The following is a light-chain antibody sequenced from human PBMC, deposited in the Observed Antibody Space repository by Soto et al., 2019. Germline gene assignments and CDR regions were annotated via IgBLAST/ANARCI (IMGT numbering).Light chain of an antibody. CDR1: QPITAW. Sequence: DIQMTQSPSTLSASVGDRVTITCRASQPITAWLAWYQQKPGKAPNLLIYDASDLQSGVPSRFSGSGSGTEFTLTITGLQPDDCANYYCQQNNLSPYTFGQGTKLEIK. J-gene: IGKJ2*01. V-gene: IGKV1-5*01. CDR2: DAS. CDR3: QQNNLSPYT.